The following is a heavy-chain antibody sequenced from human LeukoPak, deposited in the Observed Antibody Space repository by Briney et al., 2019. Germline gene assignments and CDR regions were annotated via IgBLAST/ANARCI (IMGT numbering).Heavy chain of an antibody. D-gene: IGHD1-14*01. CDR1: GFTFSSYS. CDR2: IWYDESKK. V-gene: IGHV3-30*02. CDR3: AKSWSAPGYYYYMDV. J-gene: IGHJ6*03. Sequence: HPGGSLRLSCAASGFTFSSYSMNWVRQAPGKGLEWVACIWYDESKKDYADSVKGRFTISRDNSKNTLYLEMNSLRVEDTAVYYCAKSWSAPGYYYYMDVWGKGTTVIVSS.